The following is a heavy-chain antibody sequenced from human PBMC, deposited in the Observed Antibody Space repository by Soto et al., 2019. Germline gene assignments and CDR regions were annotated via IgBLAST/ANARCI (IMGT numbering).Heavy chain of an antibody. Sequence: PGGSLRLSCAAYGFTFSSYAMHWVRQAPGKGLEWVAFITYGGSNKYNADSVRGRFTISRDNDKNSLYLQMDSLRADDTAVYYCAREESARHYTNYYYYMDVWGKGTTVTVSS. J-gene: IGHJ6*03. V-gene: IGHV3-30-3*01. CDR3: AREESARHYTNYYYYMDV. CDR1: GFTFSSYA. D-gene: IGHD2-2*02. CDR2: ITYGGSNK.